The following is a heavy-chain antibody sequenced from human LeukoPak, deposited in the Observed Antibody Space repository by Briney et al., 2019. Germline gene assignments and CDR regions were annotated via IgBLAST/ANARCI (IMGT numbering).Heavy chain of an antibody. CDR1: GGSFSGYY. J-gene: IGHJ5*02. D-gene: IGHD1-26*01. V-gene: IGHV4-34*01. CDR2: INHSGST. CDR3: ARGSDHWFDP. Sequence: SETLSLTCAVYGGSFSGYYWSWIRQPPGKGLEWIGEINHSGSTNYNPSHKSRVTISVDTSKNQFSLKLSSVTAADTAVYYCARGSDHWFDPWGQGTLVTVSS.